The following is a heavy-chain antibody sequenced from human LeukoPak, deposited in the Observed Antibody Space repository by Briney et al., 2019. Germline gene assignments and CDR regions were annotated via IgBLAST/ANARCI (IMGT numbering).Heavy chain of an antibody. D-gene: IGHD1-26*01. Sequence: GASVKVSCKASGYTFIGYYMHWVRQAPGQGLEWMVWINPNSGGTNYAQKCQGWVTMTRDTYISTAYMELSRLSSDDTAVYYCARDTRGNYYTPDYWGQGTLVTVSS. CDR2: INPNSGGT. CDR1: GYTFIGYY. CDR3: ARDTRGNYYTPDY. J-gene: IGHJ4*02. V-gene: IGHV1-2*04.